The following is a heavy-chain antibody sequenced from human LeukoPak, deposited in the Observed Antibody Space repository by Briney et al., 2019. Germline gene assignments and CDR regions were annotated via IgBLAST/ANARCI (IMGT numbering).Heavy chain of an antibody. V-gene: IGHV1-69*05. J-gene: IGHJ3*02. CDR1: GGTFSSYA. CDR2: IIPIFGTA. CDR3: ARGPGIVVVPAATKYAFDI. D-gene: IGHD2-2*01. Sequence: GASVKVSCKASGGTFSSYAISWVRQAPRQGLEWMGGIIPIFGTANYAQKFQGRVTITTDESTSTAYMELSSLRSEDTAVYYCARGPGIVVVPAATKYAFDIWGQGTMVTVSS.